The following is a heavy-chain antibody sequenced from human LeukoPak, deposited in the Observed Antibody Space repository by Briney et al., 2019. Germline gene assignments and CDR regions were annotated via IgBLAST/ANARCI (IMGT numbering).Heavy chain of an antibody. D-gene: IGHD3-22*01. Sequence: GGSLRLSCAASGYSFSSYNMNWVRQAPGKGLEWVSLIYSGGITQYADSVKGRFTISRDNSKNTLYLQMTSLRAEDTAVYHCARDGYYDSSGYRKHDGFDIWGQGTLVTVSS. V-gene: IGHV3-66*01. CDR2: IYSGGIT. CDR1: GYSFSSYN. J-gene: IGHJ3*02. CDR3: ARDGYYDSSGYRKHDGFDI.